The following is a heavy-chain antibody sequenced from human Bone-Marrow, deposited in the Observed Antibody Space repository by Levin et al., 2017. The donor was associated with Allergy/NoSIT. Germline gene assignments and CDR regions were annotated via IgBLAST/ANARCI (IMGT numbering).Heavy chain of an antibody. CDR3: AKGRGPASSGPAAVGNWFDP. J-gene: IGHJ5*02. Sequence: GGSLRLSCAASGFTFSSYAMSWVRQAPGKGLQWVSTTDTSGGTTYYADSVKGRFTVSTDNSKNTLFLQMNSLRAEDTAIYHCAKGRGPASSGPAAVGNWFDPWGQGTLVTVSS. V-gene: IGHV3-23*01. CDR1: GFTFSSYA. CDR2: TDTSGGTT. D-gene: IGHD2-2*01.